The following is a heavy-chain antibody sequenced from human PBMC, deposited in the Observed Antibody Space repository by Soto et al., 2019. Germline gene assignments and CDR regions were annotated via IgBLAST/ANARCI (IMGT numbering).Heavy chain of an antibody. J-gene: IGHJ4*01. CDR1: GFTLSSFW. V-gene: IGHV3-7*01. CDR2: IKPDGSEK. D-gene: IGHD6-19*01. CDR3: ARVAYRKGWIFDY. Sequence: EVQLVESGGGLVQPGGSLRLSCAASGFTLSSFWMSWVRQAPGKGLEWVANIKPDGSEKYYVDSVRGRFTISRDNAKNSLYLQMNSLRAEDTAVYFCARVAYRKGWIFDYWGQGILVTVSS.